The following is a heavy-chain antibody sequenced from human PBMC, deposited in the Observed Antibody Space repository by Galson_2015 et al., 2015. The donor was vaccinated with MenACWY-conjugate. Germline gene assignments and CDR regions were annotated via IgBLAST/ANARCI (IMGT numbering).Heavy chain of an antibody. CDR2: ISAYNGNT. CDR3: ARLGANYMVRGVIISPFDY. CDR1: GYTFSSYG. J-gene: IGHJ4*02. V-gene: IGHV1-18*01. Sequence: SVKVSCKASGYTFSSYGITWVRQAPGQGLEWMGWISAYNGNTYFAQKLQGRVTMTTDTSTSTAYMKLRSLRSDDTAMYYCARLGANYMVRGVIISPFDYWGQGTLVTVSS. D-gene: IGHD3-10*01.